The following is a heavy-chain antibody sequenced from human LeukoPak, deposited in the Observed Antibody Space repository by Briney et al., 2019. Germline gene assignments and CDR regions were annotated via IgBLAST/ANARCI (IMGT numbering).Heavy chain of an antibody. J-gene: IGHJ4*02. CDR3: ARDLSGVTGYTYGRGIDY. CDR1: GFTFSDYY. V-gene: IGHV3-11*01. CDR2: ISSSGSTI. D-gene: IGHD5-18*01. Sequence: GGSLRLSCAASGFTFSDYYMSWIRQAPGKGLEWVSYISSSGSTIYYADSVKGRFTISRDNAKNSLYLQMNSLRAEDTAVYYCARDLSGVTGYTYGRGIDYWGQGTLVTVSS.